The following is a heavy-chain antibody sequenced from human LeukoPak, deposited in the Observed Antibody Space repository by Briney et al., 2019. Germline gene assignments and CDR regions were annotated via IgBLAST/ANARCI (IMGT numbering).Heavy chain of an antibody. V-gene: IGHV5-51*01. CDR3: ARHDLSWLVPDY. CDR1: GYSFTSYW. D-gene: IGHD6-19*01. Sequence: GESLQTSCKGSGYSFTSYWIGWVRQMPGKGLEWMGIIYPGDSDTRYSPSFQGRVTISADKSISTAYLQWSSLKASDTAMYYCARHDLSWLVPDYWGQGTLVTVSS. J-gene: IGHJ4*02. CDR2: IYPGDSDT.